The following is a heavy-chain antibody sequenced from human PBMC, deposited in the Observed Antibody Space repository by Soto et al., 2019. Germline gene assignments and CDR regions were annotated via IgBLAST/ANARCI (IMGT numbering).Heavy chain of an antibody. CDR1: GFTFSSYG. J-gene: IGHJ4*02. CDR2: ISYDGSNK. Sequence: QVQLVESGGGVVQPGRSLRLSCAASGFTFSSYGMHWVRQAPGKGLEWVAVISYDGSNKYYADSMKGRFTISRDYSKNKLYLQMYSLRAEDTAVYYCAKDSRLYSSGCYYFDYWGQGPLATVSS. V-gene: IGHV3-30*18. D-gene: IGHD6-19*01. CDR3: AKDSRLYSSGCYYFDY.